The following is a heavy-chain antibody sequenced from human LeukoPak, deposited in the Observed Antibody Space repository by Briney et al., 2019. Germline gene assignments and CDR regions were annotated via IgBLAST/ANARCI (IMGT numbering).Heavy chain of an antibody. V-gene: IGHV4-30-4*01. CDR3: ARVSRWLQLLGAFDI. D-gene: IGHD5-24*01. CDR1: GGSISSGDYY. J-gene: IGHJ3*02. Sequence: PSETLSLTCTVSGGSISSGDYYWSWIRQPPGKGLEWIGYIYYSGSTYYNPSLKSRVTISVDTSKNQFSLKLSSVTAADTAVYYCARVSRWLQLLGAFDIWGQGTMVTVSS. CDR2: IYYSGST.